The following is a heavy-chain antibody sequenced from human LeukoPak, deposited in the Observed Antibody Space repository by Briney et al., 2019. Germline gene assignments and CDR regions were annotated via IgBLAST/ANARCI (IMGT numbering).Heavy chain of an antibody. CDR2: ISRSGSTK. V-gene: IGHV3-11*04. J-gene: IGHJ5*02. CDR3: ARFKGQLVPPSSGWFDP. Sequence: GGSLRLSCAASGFTFSDYNMRWIRQAPGKGLEWVSSISRSGSTKYYADSVKGRFTISRDNAKNSLYLQMNSLRAEDTAVYYCARFKGQLVPPSSGWFDPWGQGTLVTVSS. D-gene: IGHD6-6*01. CDR1: GFTFSDYN.